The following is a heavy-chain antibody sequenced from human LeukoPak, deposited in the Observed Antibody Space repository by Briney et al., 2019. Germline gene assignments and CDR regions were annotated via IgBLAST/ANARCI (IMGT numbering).Heavy chain of an antibody. J-gene: IGHJ6*02. V-gene: IGHV4-39*01. D-gene: IGHD3-3*01. CDR3: ARGNYDFWSGYYSNDYYYGMDV. CDR2: IYYTGSA. CDR1: GGSISSSTYY. Sequence: SETLSLTCTVSGGSISSSTYYWGWIRQPPGKGLEWIGNIYYTGSAYYNPSLKSRVTISIDTSKNQFSLKLSSVTAADTAVYYCARGNYDFWSGYYSNDYYYGMDVWGQGTTVTVSS.